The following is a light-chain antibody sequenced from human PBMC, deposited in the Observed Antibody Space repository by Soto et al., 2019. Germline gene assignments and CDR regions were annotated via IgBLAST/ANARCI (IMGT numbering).Light chain of an antibody. Sequence: IALTQSPGTLSLSPGESATLSCRAIQSVGSRFLAWYQQKPGQAPRLLISGTFSRATGIPDRFSGSGSGTDFTLTISRLEPEDFAVYYCQEYNSWHPITFGGGTKVDI. CDR3: QEYNSWHPIT. CDR2: GTF. J-gene: IGKJ4*01. V-gene: IGKV3-20*01. CDR1: QSVGSRF.